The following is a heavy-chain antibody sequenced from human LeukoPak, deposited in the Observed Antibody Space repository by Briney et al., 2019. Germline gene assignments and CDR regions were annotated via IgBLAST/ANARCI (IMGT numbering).Heavy chain of an antibody. D-gene: IGHD3-22*01. CDR1: GATLSEHH. J-gene: IGHJ3*02. Sequence: GGSLRLSCAASGATLSEHHMDWVRQAPGKGLEWLGCTSNKARGYTTEYAASVKGRFTISRDDSKNLVYLQMNSLRTEDTAVYFCARDGAEGDNSAFDMWGQGTVVTVSS. V-gene: IGHV3-72*01. CDR3: ARDGAEGDNSAFDM. CDR2: TSNKARGYTT.